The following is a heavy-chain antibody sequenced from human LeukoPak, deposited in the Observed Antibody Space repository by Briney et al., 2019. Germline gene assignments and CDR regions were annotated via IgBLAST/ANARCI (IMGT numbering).Heavy chain of an antibody. D-gene: IGHD6-13*01. V-gene: IGHV3-23*01. J-gene: IGHJ4*02. CDR2: VSNGAGST. CDR3: AKHRGPAAAGPVSGDY. Sequence: GGSLRLSCAASGFTFSSYAISWVRQAPGKGLEWVSVVSNGAGSTYYADSVKGRFTISRDNSKNTLYLQMNSLRAEDTAVYYCAKHRGPAAAGPVSGDYWGQGTLVTVSS. CDR1: GFTFSSYA.